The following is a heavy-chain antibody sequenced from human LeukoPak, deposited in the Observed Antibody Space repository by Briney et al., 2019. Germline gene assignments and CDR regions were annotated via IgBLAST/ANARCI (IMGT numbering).Heavy chain of an antibody. D-gene: IGHD3-10*01. Sequence: ASVKVSCKASGYTFTSYGISWVRQAPGQGLEWMGWISAYNGNTNYAQKLQGRVTMTTDISTSTAYMELRSLRSDDTAVYYCARERTYYGSGGYYRTFDYWGQGTLVTVSS. V-gene: IGHV1-18*04. J-gene: IGHJ4*02. CDR1: GYTFTSYG. CDR2: ISAYNGNT. CDR3: ARERTYYGSGGYYRTFDY.